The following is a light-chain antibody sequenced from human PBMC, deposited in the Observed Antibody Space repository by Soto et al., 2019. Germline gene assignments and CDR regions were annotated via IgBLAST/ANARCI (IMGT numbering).Light chain of an antibody. CDR2: AAS. Sequence: DIPMTQSPSSLSASVGDRVTITCRASQGISNYLAWYQQKPGRVPELLSYAASTLQSGVPSRFSGSGSGTGFIFTISGLQPEDFGHYYFLRYRHAPWTFGQGTKVVI. CDR1: QGISNY. J-gene: IGKJ1*01. CDR3: LRYRHAPWT. V-gene: IGKV1-27*01.